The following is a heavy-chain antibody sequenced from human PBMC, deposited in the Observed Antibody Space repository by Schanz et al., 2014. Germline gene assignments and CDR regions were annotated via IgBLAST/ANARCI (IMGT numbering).Heavy chain of an antibody. CDR2: INTNTGNP. D-gene: IGHD6-19*01. V-gene: IGHV7-4-1*02. J-gene: IGHJ4*02. CDR1: GYTFSSFF. CDR3: TTETIAMAGTFSI. Sequence: QVYLVQSGPEVAEPGASLKVSCKTSGYTFSSFFITWVRQAPGQGLEWVGWINTNTGNPTYAQGFTGRFVFSLDTSVSTAYLQISSLKAEDTAAYYCTTETIAMAGTFSIWGQGTLVTVSS.